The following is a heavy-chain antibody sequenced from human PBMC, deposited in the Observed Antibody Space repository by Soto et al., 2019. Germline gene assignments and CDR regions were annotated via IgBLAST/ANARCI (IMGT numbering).Heavy chain of an antibody. J-gene: IGHJ4*02. V-gene: IGHV3-23*01. CDR2: ISGSGGST. D-gene: IGHD3-3*01. CDR3: AKDRQYDFWSGYYKY. CDR1: GFTFSSYA. Sequence: PVGSLRLSCAASGFTFSSYAMSWVRQAPGKGLEWVSAISGSGGSTYYADSVKGRFTISGDNSKNTLYLQMNSLRAEDTAVYYCAKDRQYDFWSGYYKYWGQGTLVTVSS.